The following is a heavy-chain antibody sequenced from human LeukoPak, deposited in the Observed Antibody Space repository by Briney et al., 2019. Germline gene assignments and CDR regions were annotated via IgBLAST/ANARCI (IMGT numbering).Heavy chain of an antibody. CDR2: IYYSGST. CDR1: GGSISSYY. CDR3: ARIVCSSTSCPRRYAFDI. V-gene: IGHV4-59*08. Sequence: SETLSLTCTVSGGSISSYYWSWIRQPPGKGLEWIGYIYYSGSTNYNPSLKSRVTISVDTSKNQFSLKLSSVTAADTAVYYCARIVCSSTSCPRRYAFDIWGQGTMVTVSS. J-gene: IGHJ3*02. D-gene: IGHD2-2*01.